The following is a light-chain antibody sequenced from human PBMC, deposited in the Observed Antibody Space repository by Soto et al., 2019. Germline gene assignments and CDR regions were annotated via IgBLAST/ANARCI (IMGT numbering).Light chain of an antibody. J-gene: IGKJ4*01. V-gene: IGKV3-20*01. CDR1: QSVSSSY. CDR3: QQYGDSLLT. Sequence: EIVLTQSPGTLSLSPGERATLSCRASQSVSSSYLAWYQQKPGQAPRLLIYDASNRATGIPARFSGSGSGTDFTLTISRLEPEDFAVYYCQQYGDSLLTFGGGTKVDI. CDR2: DAS.